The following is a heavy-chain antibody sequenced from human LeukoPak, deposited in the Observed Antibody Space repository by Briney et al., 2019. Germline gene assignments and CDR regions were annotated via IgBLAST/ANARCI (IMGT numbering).Heavy chain of an antibody. Sequence: SVKVSCKASGGTFSSYAISWVRQAPGQGLEWMGRIIPILGIANYAQKFQGRVTITADKSTGTAYMELSSLRSEDTAVYYCARDYTGYCSGGSCYSGLGYWGQGTLVTVSS. CDR3: ARDYTGYCSGGSCYSGLGY. V-gene: IGHV1-69*04. D-gene: IGHD2-15*01. CDR1: GGTFSSYA. J-gene: IGHJ4*02. CDR2: IIPILGIA.